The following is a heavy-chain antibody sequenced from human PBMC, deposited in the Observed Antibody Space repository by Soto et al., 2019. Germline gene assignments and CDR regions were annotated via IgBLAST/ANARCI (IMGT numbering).Heavy chain of an antibody. CDR1: GGCISSSSYY. J-gene: IGHJ6*02. CDR2: IYYSGGT. D-gene: IGHD1-26*01. V-gene: IGHV4-39*01. Sequence: XASLSLTCTVCGGCISSSSYYWGGIRQPPGKGLEWIGRIYYSGGTYYNPSLKSRVTISVDTSKNQFSLKLSSVTAADTAVYYCARRSIVGATRGGGYYYYYGMDVWGQGTTVTVSS. CDR3: ARRSIVGATRGGGYYYYYGMDV.